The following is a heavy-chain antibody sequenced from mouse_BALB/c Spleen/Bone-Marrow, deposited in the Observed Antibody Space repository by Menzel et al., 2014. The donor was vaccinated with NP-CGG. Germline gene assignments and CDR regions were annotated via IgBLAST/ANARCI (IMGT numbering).Heavy chain of an antibody. Sequence: EVKLQESGGGLVKPGGSLKLSCAASGFTFSSYALSWVRQTPEKRLEWVATITIGGSYTFYPDSVRGRFTISRDNAKNTRYLQMSSLRSEDTAMYYCARRGENSLLRPRYFDVWGAGTTVTVSS. D-gene: IGHD1-2*01. J-gene: IGHJ1*01. CDR1: GFTFSSYA. CDR3: ARRGENSLLRPRYFDV. CDR2: ITIGGSYT. V-gene: IGHV5-9-1*01.